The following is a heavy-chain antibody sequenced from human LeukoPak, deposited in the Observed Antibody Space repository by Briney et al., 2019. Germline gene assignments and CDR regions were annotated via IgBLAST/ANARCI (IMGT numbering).Heavy chain of an antibody. J-gene: IGHJ4*02. CDR3: GVSGYDSLLNY. CDR2: IRGYNGDT. V-gene: IGHV1-18*04. Sequence: GGLVKVSCKASGYTFTSYGISWVRQAPGQGLEWMGWIRGYNGDTEYAHNFQGRVTMTIDTSTSTAYMELRSLRSDDTAVYYCGVSGYDSLLNYWGQGTLVTVSS. D-gene: IGHD5-12*01. CDR1: GYTFTSYG.